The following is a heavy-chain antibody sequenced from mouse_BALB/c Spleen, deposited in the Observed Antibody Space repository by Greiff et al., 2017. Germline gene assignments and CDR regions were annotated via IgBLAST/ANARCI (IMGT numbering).Heavy chain of an antibody. CDR2: ISYSGST. V-gene: IGHV3-2*02. D-gene: IGHD2-1*01. CDR3: APPLYGNYGY. J-gene: IGHJ2*01. CDR1: GYSITSDYA. Sequence: EVKLQESGPGLVKPSQSLSLTCTVTGYSITSDYAWNWIRQFPGNKLEWMGYISYSGSTSYNPSLKSRISITRDTSKNQFFLQLNSVTTEDTATYYCAPPLYGNYGYWGQGTTLTVSS.